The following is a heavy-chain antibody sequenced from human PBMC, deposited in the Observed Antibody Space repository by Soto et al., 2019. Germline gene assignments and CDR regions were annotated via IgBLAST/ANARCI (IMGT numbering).Heavy chain of an antibody. J-gene: IGHJ6*02. CDR3: AKELYDILTGYPYGMDV. CDR2: ISYDGSNK. D-gene: IGHD3-9*01. V-gene: IGHV3-30*18. CDR1: GFTFSSYG. Sequence: QVQLVESGGGVVQPGRSLRLSCAASGFTFSSYGMHWGRQAPGKGLEWVAVISYDGSNKYYADSVKGRFTISRDNSKNTLYLQMNSLRAEDTAVYYCAKELYDILTGYPYGMDVWGQGTTVTVSS.